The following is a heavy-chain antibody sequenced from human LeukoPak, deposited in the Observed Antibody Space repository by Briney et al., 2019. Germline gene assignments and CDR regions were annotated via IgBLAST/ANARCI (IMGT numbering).Heavy chain of an antibody. Sequence: PGGSLRLSCAASGFTFSSYGMHWVRQAPGKGLEWVAFIRYDGSNKYYADSVKGRFTISRDNSKNTLYLQMNSLRAEDTAVYYCAKDSPADYYDSSGYPGGAFDIWGQGTMVTVSS. CDR1: GFTFSSYG. CDR2: IRYDGSNK. CDR3: AKDSPADYYDSSGYPGGAFDI. V-gene: IGHV3-30*02. D-gene: IGHD3-22*01. J-gene: IGHJ3*02.